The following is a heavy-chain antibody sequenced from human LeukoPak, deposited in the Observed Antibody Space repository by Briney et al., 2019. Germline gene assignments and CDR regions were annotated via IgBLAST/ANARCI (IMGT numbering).Heavy chain of an antibody. D-gene: IGHD2-2*01. CDR1: GYTFTSYG. J-gene: IGHJ4*02. V-gene: IGHV1-18*01. CDR3: ARHIVVVPAAILQADY. CDR2: ISVYNGNT. Sequence: ASVKVSCKASGYTFTSYGISWVRQAPGQGLEWMGWISVYNGNTNHAQKLQGRVTMTTDTSTSTAYMELRSLRSDDTAVYYCARHIVVVPAAILQADYWGQGTLVTVSS.